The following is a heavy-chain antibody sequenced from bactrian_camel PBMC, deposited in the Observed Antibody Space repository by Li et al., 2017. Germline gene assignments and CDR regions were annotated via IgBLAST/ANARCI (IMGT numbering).Heavy chain of an antibody. J-gene: IGHJ4*01. CDR3: AADFLQYCREPRLAY. CDR2: ITSEGIP. D-gene: IGHD1*01. CDR1: GYRYASYC. Sequence: QVQLAESGGGSVQVGGSLTLSCAASGYRYASYCMGWFRQAPGMEREGVASITSEGIPIVADSVKGRFTISKDNAKNTLFLQMNSLKPEDTAMYYCAADFLQYCREPRLAYWGQGTQVTVS. V-gene: IGHV3S55*01.